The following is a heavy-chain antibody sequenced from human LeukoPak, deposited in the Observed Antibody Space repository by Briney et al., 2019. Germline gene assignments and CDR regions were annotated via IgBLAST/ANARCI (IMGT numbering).Heavy chain of an antibody. J-gene: IGHJ4*02. V-gene: IGHV1-2*02. Sequence: ASVKVSCKASGYTFTAHYIHWGRQAPGQGVEWRGWFNPNPGGTDYGQKFQARIAISTYTSISTAYMELSRLRSDDTALYYCARDLATIDGIAWYYFENWGQGTLVTVS. CDR3: ARDLATIDGIAWYYFEN. D-gene: IGHD5-12*01. CDR1: GYTFTAHY. CDR2: FNPNPGGT.